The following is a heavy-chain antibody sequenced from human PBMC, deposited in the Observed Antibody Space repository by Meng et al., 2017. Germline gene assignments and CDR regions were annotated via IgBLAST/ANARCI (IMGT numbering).Heavy chain of an antibody. CDR1: GVTCRSYG. J-gene: IGHJ2*01. CDR3: ARDRRIAAAGHWYFDL. V-gene: IGHV3-33*01. D-gene: IGHD6-13*01. Sequence: VPLVGAWGVVVQPGSARRISCVASGVTCRSYGMHWVRQAPGKGLEWVEVIWYDGSNKYNAASVKGRFTISRDNSKNTLYLQMNSLRAEDTAVYYCARDRRIAAAGHWYFDLWGRGTLVTVSS. CDR2: IWYDGSNK.